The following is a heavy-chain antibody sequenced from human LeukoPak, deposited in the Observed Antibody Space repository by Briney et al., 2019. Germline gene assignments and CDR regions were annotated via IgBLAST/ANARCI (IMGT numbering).Heavy chain of an antibody. CDR2: IYYSGST. CDR3: ARGTRDYGGNSVDY. D-gene: IGHD4-23*01. J-gene: IGHJ4*02. CDR1: GGFISSGGYS. V-gene: IGHV4-61*08. Sequence: SQTLSLTCAVSGGFISSGGYSWSWIRQPPGKGLEWIGYIYYSGSTNYNPSLKSRVTISVDTSKNQFSLKLSSVTAADTAVYYCARGTRDYGGNSVDYWGQGTLVTVSS.